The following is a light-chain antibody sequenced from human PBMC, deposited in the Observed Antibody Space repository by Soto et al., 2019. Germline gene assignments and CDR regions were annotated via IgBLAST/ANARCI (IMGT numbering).Light chain of an antibody. CDR1: QGITSR. Sequence: DIQMSQSPSSVSAPVEDRVTITCRASQGITSRLAWYQQQPGKAPKLLIYAASSLQSEVPSRFSGSGSGTDFTLTISSLQPEDFATYYCQQTDSFPLTFGGGTKVEVK. CDR3: QQTDSFPLT. CDR2: AAS. V-gene: IGKV1D-12*01. J-gene: IGKJ4*01.